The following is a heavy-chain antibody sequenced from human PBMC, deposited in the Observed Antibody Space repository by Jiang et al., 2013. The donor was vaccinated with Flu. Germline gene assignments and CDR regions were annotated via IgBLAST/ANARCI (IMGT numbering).Heavy chain of an antibody. CDR1: GGSFSSFY. Sequence: GSGLVKPSETLSLTCSVSGGSFSSFYWSWIRQPPGKGLEWIGYMYNSGSTKYNPSLKSRVTISGDMSKNQFSLRLSSVTAADSALYYCARHGLSSGYYGIDYWGQGTLVTVSS. CDR3: ARHGLSSGYYGIDY. V-gene: IGHV4-59*08. J-gene: IGHJ4*02. CDR2: MYNSGST. D-gene: IGHD6-19*01.